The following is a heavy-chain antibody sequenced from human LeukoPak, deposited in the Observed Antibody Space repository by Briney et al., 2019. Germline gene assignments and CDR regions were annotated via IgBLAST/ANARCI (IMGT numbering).Heavy chain of an antibody. Sequence: GGSLRLSCAASGFTFSSYWMNWVRQAPGKGLEWVANIKHDGSAKYYVDSVKGRFTISRDNAKNSLYLQMNSLRAEDTAVYYCARSNSGSGTVDYWGQGTLDTVSS. CDR1: GFTFSSYW. J-gene: IGHJ4*02. CDR2: IKHDGSAK. V-gene: IGHV3-7*01. D-gene: IGHD3-10*01. CDR3: ARSNSGSGTVDY.